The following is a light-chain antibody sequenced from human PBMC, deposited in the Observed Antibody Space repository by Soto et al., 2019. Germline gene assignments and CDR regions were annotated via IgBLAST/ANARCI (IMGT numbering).Light chain of an antibody. V-gene: IGKV3-15*01. CDR2: GAS. CDR3: QQYNNWPAIT. Sequence: EIVMTQSPATLSVSPGERATLSCRASQSVSRNLAWYQQRPGQAPRLLISGASTRATGIAARFSGSGSGREFTLTISSLQSEDSALYYCQQYNNWPAITFGQGTRLEIK. J-gene: IGKJ5*01. CDR1: QSVSRN.